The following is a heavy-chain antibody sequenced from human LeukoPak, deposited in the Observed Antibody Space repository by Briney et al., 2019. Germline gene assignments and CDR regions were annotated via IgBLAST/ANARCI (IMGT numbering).Heavy chain of an antibody. J-gene: IGHJ5*02. D-gene: IGHD2-15*01. V-gene: IGHV3-21*01. CDR1: GFTFSSYA. Sequence: PGGSLRLSCAASGFTFSSYAMSWVRQAPGKGLEWVSSISTSSSYIYYADSVRGRFTISRDNAKKSLYLQMNSLRAEDTAVYSCARGADGVSSNSRGWFDPWGQGTLVTVSS. CDR2: ISTSSSYI. CDR3: ARGADGVSSNSRGWFDP.